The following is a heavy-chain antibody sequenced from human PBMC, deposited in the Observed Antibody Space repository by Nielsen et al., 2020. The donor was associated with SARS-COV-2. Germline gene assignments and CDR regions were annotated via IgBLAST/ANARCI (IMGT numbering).Heavy chain of an antibody. CDR3: ARDIVGATRGGTGFDY. D-gene: IGHD1-26*01. J-gene: IGHJ4*02. CDR1: GGSFSGYY. V-gene: IGHV4-34*01. CDR2: INHSGST. Sequence: SETLSLTCAVYGGSFSGYYWSWIRQPPGKGLEWIGEINHSGSTNYNPSLKSRVTISVDTSKNQFSLKLSSVTAADTAVYYCARDIVGATRGGTGFDYWGQGTLVTVSS.